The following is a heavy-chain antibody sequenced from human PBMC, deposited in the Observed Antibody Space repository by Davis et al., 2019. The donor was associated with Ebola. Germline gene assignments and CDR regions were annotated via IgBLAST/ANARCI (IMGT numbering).Heavy chain of an antibody. Sequence: PGGSLRLSCAASGFTVSSNYMSWVRQAPGKGLEWVSVIYSGGSTYYADSVKGRFTISRDNSKNTLYLQMNSLRAEDTAVYYCARGSPVGITIFGVVSDAFDIWGQGTMVTVSS. CDR2: IYSGGST. CDR3: ARGSPVGITIFGVVSDAFDI. D-gene: IGHD3-3*01. CDR1: GFTVSSNY. V-gene: IGHV3-53*01. J-gene: IGHJ3*02.